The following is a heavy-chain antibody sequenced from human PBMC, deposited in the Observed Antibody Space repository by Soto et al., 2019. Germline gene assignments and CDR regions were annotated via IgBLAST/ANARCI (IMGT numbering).Heavy chain of an antibody. CDR3: AREIVTAGGNNYFDP. D-gene: IGHD2-21*02. V-gene: IGHV4-4*02. J-gene: IGHJ5*02. CDR1: GGTVASSHW. CDR2: VYHTGDT. Sequence: SETLSLTCGVSGGTVASSHWWSWVRQSPSRGLEWIGNVYHTGDTNFNPSLQSRVTFAVDKSNNQFSLRLTSLTAADTAVYFCAREIVTAGGNNYFDPWGPGTLVTVSS.